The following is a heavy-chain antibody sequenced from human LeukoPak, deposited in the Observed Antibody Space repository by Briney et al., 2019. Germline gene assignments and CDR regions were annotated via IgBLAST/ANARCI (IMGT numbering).Heavy chain of an antibody. Sequence: SETLSLTCTVSGDSISSGGYSWSWIRQPPGKGLEWIGYIYHIGYISQSGNIYQNPSLKSRVTISLDTSRNQFSLKLSSVTAADTAVYYCARSPLAFYDSSGYPQVWFDPWGQETLVTVSS. CDR2: ISQSGNI. CDR1: GDSISSGGYS. V-gene: IGHV4-30-2*01. CDR3: ARSPLAFYDSSGYPQVWFDP. D-gene: IGHD3-22*01. J-gene: IGHJ5*02.